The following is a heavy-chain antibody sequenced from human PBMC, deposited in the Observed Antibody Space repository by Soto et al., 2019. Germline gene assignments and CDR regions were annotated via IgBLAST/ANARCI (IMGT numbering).Heavy chain of an antibody. CDR1: GFTFNNYA. CDR2: TSGGGDTT. V-gene: IGHV3-23*01. J-gene: IGHJ4*02. CDR3: AKGRGGSGSLTPRVDF. D-gene: IGHD3-10*01. Sequence: EVQLLESGGGLVQPGGSLRLSCAASGFTFNNYAMTWVRQAPGKVLEWVSATSGGGDTTSYADSVKGRFTDSRDGSKNTLYLQMSSLRAEDTALYYCAKGRGGSGSLTPRVDFWGQGTLVTVSS.